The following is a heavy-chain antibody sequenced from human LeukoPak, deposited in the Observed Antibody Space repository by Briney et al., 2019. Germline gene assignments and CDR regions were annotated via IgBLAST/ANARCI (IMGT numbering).Heavy chain of an antibody. V-gene: IGHV1-46*01. Sequence: ASVNVSCKASGYTFTPYYIHWVRQAPGQGLEWMGKINPSTRISACTEKFQGRVTMTADTSTNTVYMELSSLRSEDTAMYYCTPSGDGWGLDYWGQGTLVTVST. CDR3: TPSGDGWGLDY. CDR1: GYTFTPYY. D-gene: IGHD3-16*01. J-gene: IGHJ4*02. CDR2: INPSTRIS.